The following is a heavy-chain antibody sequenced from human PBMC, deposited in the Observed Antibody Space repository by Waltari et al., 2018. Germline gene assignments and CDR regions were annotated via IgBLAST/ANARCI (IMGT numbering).Heavy chain of an antibody. CDR3: AREHAPHYYDSSGYYGNDY. CDR1: GYTFTSYY. V-gene: IGHV1-46*01. Sequence: QVQLVQSGAEVKKPGASVKVSCKASGYTFTSYYMHWVRQAPGQGLEWMGIINPSWCSTRYEQKFQGRVTMTRDTSTSTVYMELSSLRSEDTAVYYCAREHAPHYYDSSGYYGNDYWGQGTLVTVSS. D-gene: IGHD3-22*01. CDR2: INPSWCST. J-gene: IGHJ4*02.